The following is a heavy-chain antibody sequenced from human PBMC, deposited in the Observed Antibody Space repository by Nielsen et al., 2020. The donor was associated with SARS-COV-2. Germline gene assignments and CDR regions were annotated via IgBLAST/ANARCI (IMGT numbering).Heavy chain of an antibody. CDR1: GGSISSGGYY. J-gene: IGHJ4*02. V-gene: IGHV4-31*03. Sequence: SETLSLTCTVSGGSISSGGYYWSWIRQHPGKGLEWIGYIYYSGSTYYNPSLKSRVTISVDTSKNQFSLKLSSVTAADTAVYYCATTVAVAWGYWGQGTLVTVSS. D-gene: IGHD6-19*01. CDR3: ATTVAVAWGY. CDR2: IYYSGST.